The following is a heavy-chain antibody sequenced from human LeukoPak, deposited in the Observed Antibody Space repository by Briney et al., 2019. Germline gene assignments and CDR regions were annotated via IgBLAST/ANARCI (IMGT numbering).Heavy chain of an antibody. CDR1: GGSFSGYY. D-gene: IGHD4-23*01. Sequence: SETLSLTCAVYGGSFSGYYWSWIRQPPGKGLEWIGEINHSGSTNYNPSLKSRVTISVDTSKNQFSLKLSSVTAADTAVYYCARSTTVVTPVFDAFDIWGQGIMVTVSS. CDR2: INHSGST. J-gene: IGHJ3*02. CDR3: ARSTTVVTPVFDAFDI. V-gene: IGHV4-34*01.